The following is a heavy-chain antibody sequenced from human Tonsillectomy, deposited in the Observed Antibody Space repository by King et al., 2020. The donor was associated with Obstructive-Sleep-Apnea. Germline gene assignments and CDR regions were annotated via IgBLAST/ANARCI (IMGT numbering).Heavy chain of an antibody. CDR3: ARVPYSSSWTYNWFDP. D-gene: IGHD6-13*01. Sequence: VQLQESGPGLVKPSETLSLTCTVSGGSISSYYWSWIRQPPGKGLEWIGYIYYSGSTNYNPSLKSRVTISVDTSKNQFSLKLSSVTAADTAVYYCARVPYSSSWTYNWFDPWGQGTLVTVSS. V-gene: IGHV4-59*01. CDR1: GGSISSYY. CDR2: IYYSGST. J-gene: IGHJ5*02.